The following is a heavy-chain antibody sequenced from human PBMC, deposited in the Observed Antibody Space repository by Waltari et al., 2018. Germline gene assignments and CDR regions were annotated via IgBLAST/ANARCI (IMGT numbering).Heavy chain of an antibody. CDR2: MYYDVTT. CDR3: ARGLYYYDRRDTPNWLGP. CDR1: GVSISSPSYH. V-gene: IGHV4-31*03. D-gene: IGHD3-22*01. J-gene: IGHJ5*02. Sequence: QVQLQESGPGLLKPSQTLSLTCTVSGVSISSPSYHWTWIRQHPSRGLEWMGYMYYDVTTYYNPSLERRFSISVDLSEKQFSLYLSSVSAADTAVYYCARGLYYYDRRDTPNWLGPWGQGILVTVSS.